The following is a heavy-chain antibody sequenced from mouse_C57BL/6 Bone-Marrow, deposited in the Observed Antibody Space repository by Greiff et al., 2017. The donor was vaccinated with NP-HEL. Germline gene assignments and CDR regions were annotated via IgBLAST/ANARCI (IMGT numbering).Heavy chain of an antibody. CDR1: GFNIKDDY. D-gene: IGHD1-1*01. CDR3: TTHHYYGSSPYAMDY. V-gene: IGHV14-4*01. J-gene: IGHJ4*01. Sequence: VQLKQSGAELVRPGASVKLSCTASGFNIKDDYMHWVKQRPEQGLEWIGWIDPENGDTEYASKFQGKATITADTSSNTAYLQLSSLTSEDTAVYYCTTHHYYGSSPYAMDYWGQGTSVTVSS. CDR2: IDPENGDT.